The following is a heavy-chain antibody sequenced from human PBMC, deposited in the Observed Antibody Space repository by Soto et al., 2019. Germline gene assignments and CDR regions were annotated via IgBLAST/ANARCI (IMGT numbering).Heavy chain of an antibody. CDR3: ARDPYYYGSGPRGYYYGMDV. D-gene: IGHD3-10*01. CDR2: IIPILGIA. Sequence: ASVKVSCKASGGTFSSYTISWVRQAPGQGLEWMGRIIPILGIANYAQKFQGRVTITADKSTSTAYMELSSLRSEDTAVYYCARDPYYYGSGPRGYYYGMDVWGQGTLVTVSS. CDR1: GGTFSSYT. J-gene: IGHJ6*02. V-gene: IGHV1-69*04.